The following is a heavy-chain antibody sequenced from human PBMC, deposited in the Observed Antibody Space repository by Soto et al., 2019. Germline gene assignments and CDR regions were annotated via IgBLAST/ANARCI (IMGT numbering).Heavy chain of an antibody. V-gene: IGHV1-46*02. CDR3: ARGPDDSDVPRWDY. Sequence: QVQLMQSGAEVRKPGASVRLSCETSGYNFNQYYIHWVRQAPGQGLEWMGIINLRGGTTEYAHKFRGRVTVTGDTSKRTAYMELRSLRSDDTAIYFCARGPDDSDVPRWDYWGQGTLVTVSS. J-gene: IGHJ4*02. CDR2: INLRGGTT. CDR1: GYNFNQYY. D-gene: IGHD4-17*01.